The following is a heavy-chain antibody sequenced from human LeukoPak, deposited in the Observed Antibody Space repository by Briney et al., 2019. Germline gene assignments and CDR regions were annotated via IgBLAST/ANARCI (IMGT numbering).Heavy chain of an antibody. J-gene: IGHJ5*02. V-gene: IGHV1-2*02. Sequence: GASVKVSCKAFGYTFTGYYMHWVRQAPGQGLEWMGWINPNSGGTNYAQKFQGRVTMTRDTSISTAYMELSRLRSDDTAVYYCARGSRRIAVAGTNWFDPWGQGTLVTVSS. CDR2: INPNSGGT. D-gene: IGHD6-19*01. CDR3: ARGSRRIAVAGTNWFDP. CDR1: GYTFTGYY.